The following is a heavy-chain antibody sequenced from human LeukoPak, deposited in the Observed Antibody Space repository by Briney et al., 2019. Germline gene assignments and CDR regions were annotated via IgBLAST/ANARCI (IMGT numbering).Heavy chain of an antibody. CDR1: GFTFSSYG. CDR2: IWYDGSNK. J-gene: IGHJ4*02. D-gene: IGHD3-22*01. Sequence: GRSLRLSCAASGFTFSSYGMRWVRQAPGKGLEWVAVIWYDGSNKYYADSVKGRFTISRDNSKNTLYLQMNSLRAEDTAVYYCARNYYDSSGYYYHDYWGEGTLVTVSS. CDR3: ARNYYDSSGYYYHDY. V-gene: IGHV3-33*01.